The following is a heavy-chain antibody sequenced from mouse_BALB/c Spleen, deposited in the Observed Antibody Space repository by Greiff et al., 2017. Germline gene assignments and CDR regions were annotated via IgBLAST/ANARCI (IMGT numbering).Heavy chain of an antibody. CDR2: ISSGGSYT. Sequence: DVHLVESGGDLVKPGGSLKLSCAASGFTFSSYGMSWVRQTPDKRLEWVATISSGGSYTYYPDSVKGRFTISRDNAKNTLYLQMSSLKSEDTAMYYCARDYDYEAWFAYWGQGTLVTVSA. CDR3: ARDYDYEAWFAY. D-gene: IGHD2-4*01. CDR1: GFTFSSYG. J-gene: IGHJ3*01. V-gene: IGHV5-6*01.